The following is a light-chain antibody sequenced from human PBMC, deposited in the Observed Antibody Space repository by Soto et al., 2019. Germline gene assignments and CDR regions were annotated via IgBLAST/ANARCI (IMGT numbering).Light chain of an antibody. V-gene: IGKV3-15*01. Sequence: EVVMTQAPATLSVSPGEGVTLSCRASQGIGDTLAWYQHRPGQTPRLLIYDTSTRDTGLPATFSGSRSGQECTRTINSLQSEDFAIYYCQPYNNWPLTFGGGTKVESK. CDR2: DTS. CDR1: QGIGDT. CDR3: QPYNNWPLT. J-gene: IGKJ4*01.